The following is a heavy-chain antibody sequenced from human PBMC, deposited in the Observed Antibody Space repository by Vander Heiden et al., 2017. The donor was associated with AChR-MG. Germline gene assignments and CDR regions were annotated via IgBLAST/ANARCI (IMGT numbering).Heavy chain of an antibody. D-gene: IGHD4-17*01. V-gene: IGHV3-23*01. CDR2: ISGSGEST. Sequence: EVQLLESGGGLVQPGGSLRLSCVASGSRVSNYVMNWVRQVPGKGLEWVSGISGSGESTYYADSVKGRFTSSRDNSKNTVYLEMNSLRAEDTAVYYCAKDGPMTTVTGRFDPWGQGTLVNVSS. J-gene: IGHJ5*02. CDR3: AKDGPMTTVTGRFDP. CDR1: GSRVSNYV.